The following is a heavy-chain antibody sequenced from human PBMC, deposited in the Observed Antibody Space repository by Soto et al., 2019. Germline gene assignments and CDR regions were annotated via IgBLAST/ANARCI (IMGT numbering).Heavy chain of an antibody. CDR1: GGSISSYY. J-gene: IGHJ4*02. CDR3: ARHESTGYYGLFDY. CDR2: IYYSGST. D-gene: IGHD3-9*01. Sequence: SETLSLTCTVSGGSISSYYWSWIRQPPGKGLEWIGYIYYSGSTNYNPSLKSRVTISVDTSKNQFSLKLSSVTAADTAVYYCARHESTGYYGLFDYWSQGTLVTVS. V-gene: IGHV4-59*08.